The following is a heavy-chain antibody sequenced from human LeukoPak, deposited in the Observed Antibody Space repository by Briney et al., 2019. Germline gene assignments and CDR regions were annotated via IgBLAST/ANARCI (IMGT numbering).Heavy chain of an antibody. CDR1: GYTFTSYA. Sequence: GASVKVSCKASGYTFTSYAISWVRQAPGQGLEWMGGIIPIFGTANYAQKFQGRVTITTDESTSTAYMELSSLRSEDTAVYYCARDPTGTGTFFDIWGQGTMVTVSS. CDR2: IIPIFGTA. J-gene: IGHJ3*02. V-gene: IGHV1-69*05. CDR3: ARDPTGTGTFFDI. D-gene: IGHD1-1*01.